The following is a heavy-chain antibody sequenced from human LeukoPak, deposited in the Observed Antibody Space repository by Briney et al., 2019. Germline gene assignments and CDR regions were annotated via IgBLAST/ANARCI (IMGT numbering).Heavy chain of an antibody. V-gene: IGHV1-2*02. D-gene: IGHD2-2*01. CDR2: INPNGGGT. CDR1: GYTFSDYY. CDR3: ARGSRLQLHGY. J-gene: IGHJ4*02. Sequence: ASVKVSCKASGYTFSDYYIYWVRQAPGQGLEWMGWINPNGGGTKYAQKFQGRVTMTRDTSISTGYMELSRLRSDDTALYYCARGSRLQLHGYWGKGTLVTVSS.